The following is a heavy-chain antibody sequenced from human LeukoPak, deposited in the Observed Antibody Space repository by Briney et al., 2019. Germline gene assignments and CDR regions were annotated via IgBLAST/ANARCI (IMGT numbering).Heavy chain of an antibody. CDR3: AGGSGSSNSDYYYYMDV. CDR1: GFTFDDYA. D-gene: IGHD3-10*01. J-gene: IGHJ6*03. V-gene: IGHV3-9*01. Sequence: GGSLTPSCAASGFTFDDYAMHWVRQAPGKGLEWVSDISWNSGSIGYADSVKGRLTISRDNAKNSLYLQMNSLRAEDTALYYCAGGSGSSNSDYYYYMDVWGKGTTVTISS. CDR2: ISWNSGSI.